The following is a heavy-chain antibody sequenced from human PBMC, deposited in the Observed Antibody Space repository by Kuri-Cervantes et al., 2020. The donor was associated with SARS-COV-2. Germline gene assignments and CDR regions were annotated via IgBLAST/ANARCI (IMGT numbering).Heavy chain of an antibody. J-gene: IGHJ3*02. CDR3: ARDTEGSSWYSYAFDI. Sequence: ASVKVSCKASGYTFTSYAMHWVRQAPGQRLEWMGWSNAGNGNTKYSQEFQGRVTITRDTSASTAYMELSSLRAEDTAVYYCARDTEGSSWYSYAFDIWGQGTMVTVSS. D-gene: IGHD6-13*01. CDR1: GYTFTSYA. V-gene: IGHV1-3*02. CDR2: SNAGNGNT.